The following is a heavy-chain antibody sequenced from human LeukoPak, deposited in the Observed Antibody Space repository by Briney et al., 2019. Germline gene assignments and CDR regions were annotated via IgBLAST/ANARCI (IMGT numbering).Heavy chain of an antibody. Sequence: SETLSLTCTVSGGSISSGDYYWSWIRQPPGKGLEWIGYIYYSGSTYYNPSLKSRVTISVDTSKNQFSPKLSSVTAADTAVYYCARDPFPHAINYYDSSGYPWGQGTLVTVSS. V-gene: IGHV4-30-4*08. CDR1: GGSISSGDYY. CDR2: IYYSGST. D-gene: IGHD3-22*01. J-gene: IGHJ5*02. CDR3: ARDPFPHAINYYDSSGYP.